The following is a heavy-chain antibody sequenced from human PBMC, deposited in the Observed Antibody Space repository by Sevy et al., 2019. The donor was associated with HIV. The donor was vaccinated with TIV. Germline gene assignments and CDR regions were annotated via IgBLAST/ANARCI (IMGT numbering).Heavy chain of an antibody. D-gene: IGHD2-2*02. CDR1: GFTFSTYG. V-gene: IGHV3-30*18. CDR2: ISYDGSNK. Sequence: GGSLRLSCAASGFTFSTYGMHWVRQAPGKGLEWVALISYDGSNKYYADSVKGRFTISRDNSRSTLYLKLISLTAEDTAVYYCAKSRADCTSTSCYRVTYYGMDVWGQGTTVTVSS. CDR3: AKSRADCTSTSCYRVTYYGMDV. J-gene: IGHJ6*02.